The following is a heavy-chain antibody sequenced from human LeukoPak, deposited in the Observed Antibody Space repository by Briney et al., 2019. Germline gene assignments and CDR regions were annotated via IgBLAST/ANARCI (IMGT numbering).Heavy chain of an antibody. CDR1: GGSISSHY. CDR2: IYYSGST. J-gene: IGHJ4*02. V-gene: IGHV4-59*11. CDR3: AREGGEWELLGDFCY. Sequence: SETLSLTCTVSGGSISSHYWSWLRPPPGKGLEWIGYIYYSGSTNYNPSLQSRVTISVDTSKNQFSLKLSSVTAADTAVYYCAREGGEWELLGDFCYWGQGTLVTVSS. D-gene: IGHD1-26*01.